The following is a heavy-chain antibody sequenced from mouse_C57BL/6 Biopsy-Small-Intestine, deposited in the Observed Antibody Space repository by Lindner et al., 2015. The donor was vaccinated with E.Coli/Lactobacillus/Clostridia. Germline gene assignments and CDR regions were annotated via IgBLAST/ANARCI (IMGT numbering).Heavy chain of an antibody. J-gene: IGHJ2*01. CDR1: GYTFTSYG. D-gene: IGHD4-1*02. CDR3: ARFVNWDYFDY. V-gene: IGHV1-81*01. Sequence: VQLQESGAELARPGASVKLSCKASGYTFTSYGISWVKQRTGQGLEWIGEIYPRSGNTYYNEKFKGKATLTADKSSSTAYMELRSLTSGDSAVYFCARFVNWDYFDYWGQGTTLTVSS. CDR2: IYPRSGNT.